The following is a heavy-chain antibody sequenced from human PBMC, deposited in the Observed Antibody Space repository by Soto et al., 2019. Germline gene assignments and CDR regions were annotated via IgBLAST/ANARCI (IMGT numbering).Heavy chain of an antibody. CDR3: ARSGWIQLWPAMDV. Sequence: SETLSLTCTVSGGSISSYYWSWIRQPPGKGLEWIGYIYYSGSTNYNPSLKSRVTISVDTSKNQFSLKLSSVTAADTAVYYCARSGWIQLWPAMDVWGQGTTVTVSS. CDR2: IYYSGST. J-gene: IGHJ6*02. D-gene: IGHD5-18*01. CDR1: GGSISSYY. V-gene: IGHV4-59*01.